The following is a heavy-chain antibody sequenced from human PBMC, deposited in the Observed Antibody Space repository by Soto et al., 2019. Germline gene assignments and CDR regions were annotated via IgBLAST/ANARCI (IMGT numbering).Heavy chain of an antibody. J-gene: IGHJ6*02. Sequence: GASVKVSCKASGYTFTSYGISWVRQAPGQGLEWMGWISAYNGNTNYAQKLQGRVTMTTDTSTSTAYMELGSLRSDDTAVYYCARDRIGGTVTTDYYYYGMDVWGQGTTVTVSS. CDR1: GYTFTSYG. CDR3: ARDRIGGTVTTDYYYYGMDV. D-gene: IGHD4-4*01. CDR2: ISAYNGNT. V-gene: IGHV1-18*01.